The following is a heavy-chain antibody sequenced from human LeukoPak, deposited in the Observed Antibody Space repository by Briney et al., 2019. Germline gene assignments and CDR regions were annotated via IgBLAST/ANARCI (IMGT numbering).Heavy chain of an antibody. CDR3: ARVSFGGVIDPTPFDY. V-gene: IGHV1-2*02. Sequence: ASVKVSCKASGYTSTCYYMHWVRQAPGQGLEWMGWINPNSGGTNYAQKFQGRVTMTRDTSISTAYMELSRLRSDDTAVYYCARVSFGGVIDPTPFDYWGQGTLVTVSS. CDR1: GYTSTCYY. CDR2: INPNSGGT. J-gene: IGHJ4*02. D-gene: IGHD3-16*02.